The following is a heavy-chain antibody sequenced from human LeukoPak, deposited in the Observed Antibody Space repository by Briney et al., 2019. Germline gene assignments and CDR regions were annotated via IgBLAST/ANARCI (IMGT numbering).Heavy chain of an antibody. CDR1: GDSFKSYY. CDR2: IYYSGSS. J-gene: IGHJ2*01. Sequence: SETLSLTCTVAGDSFKSYYWNWIRQTPGKGLEWIGYIYYSGSSNYNPSLESRVTISVDTLKKQFSLKLTSVTTADTAVYYCARSSIAARPPKWYFDLWGRGTLVTVSS. V-gene: IGHV4-59*01. CDR3: ARSSIAARPPKWYFDL. D-gene: IGHD6-6*01.